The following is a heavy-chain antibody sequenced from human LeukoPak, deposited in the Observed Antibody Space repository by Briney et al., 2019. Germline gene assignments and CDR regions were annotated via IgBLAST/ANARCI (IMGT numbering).Heavy chain of an antibody. D-gene: IGHD3-9*01. CDR1: GFNFSRDW. V-gene: IGHV3-7*01. CDR2: IKQDGSEK. CDR3: ARNPISPGLGDI. J-gene: IGHJ3*02. Sequence: GGSLRLSCAASGFNFSRDWMSGVRQAPGKGLEWGANIKQDGSEKYYVDSVRGRFTISRDNARNSLYLQMNSLRAEDTAVYYCARNPISPGLGDIWGQGTMVTVS.